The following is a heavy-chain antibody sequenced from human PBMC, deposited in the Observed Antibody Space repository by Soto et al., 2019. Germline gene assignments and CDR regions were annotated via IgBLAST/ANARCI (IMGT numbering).Heavy chain of an antibody. CDR2: INPILSMS. V-gene: IGHV1-69*02. J-gene: IGHJ4*02. CDR3: ATSYGSGYRAFDF. Sequence: QVQLVQCGAEVKKPGSSVKVSCKASGDTFSFYTINWVRQAPGLGLEWVGRINPILSMSNYAQKFQGRVTMTADKSTSTAYMELRSLSSEDTAMYYCATSYGSGYRAFDFWGQGALVTVSS. CDR1: GDTFSFYT. D-gene: IGHD3-10*01.